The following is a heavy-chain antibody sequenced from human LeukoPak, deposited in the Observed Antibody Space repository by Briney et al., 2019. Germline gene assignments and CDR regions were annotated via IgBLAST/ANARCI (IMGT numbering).Heavy chain of an antibody. CDR1: GFTFRSYA. CDR3: AKAMTSSTYYFDS. CDR2: ISLNDGST. V-gene: IGHV3-23*01. Sequence: GGSLRLSCTASGFTFRSYAMNWVRQAPGKGLEWVSVISLNDGSTYYADSVRGRFTISRDSSKNTLFLQMNGLRAEDTAIYYCAKAMTSSTYYFDSWGQGTLVTVSS. D-gene: IGHD3-9*01. J-gene: IGHJ4*02.